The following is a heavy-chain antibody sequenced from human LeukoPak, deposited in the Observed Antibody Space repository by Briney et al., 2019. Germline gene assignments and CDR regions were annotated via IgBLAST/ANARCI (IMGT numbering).Heavy chain of an antibody. Sequence: PSETLSLTCTVSGGSISSSSYYWGWIRQPPGKGLEWIGSTYYSGSTYYNPSLKSRVTISVDTSKNQFSLKLSSVTAADTAVYYCARDEKYSGSYYTGYWGQGTLVTVSS. CDR2: TYYSGST. D-gene: IGHD1-26*01. CDR3: ARDEKYSGSYYTGY. J-gene: IGHJ4*02. CDR1: GGSISSSSYY. V-gene: IGHV4-39*07.